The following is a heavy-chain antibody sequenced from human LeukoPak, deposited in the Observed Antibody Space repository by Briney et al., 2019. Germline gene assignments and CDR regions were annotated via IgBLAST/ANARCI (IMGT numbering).Heavy chain of an antibody. V-gene: IGHV1-69*05. Sequence: SVKVSCKASEGTFSSYAISWVRQAPGQGLERMGGIIPIFGTANYAQKFQGGVTITTDESTSTAYMELSSLRSEDTAVYYCARALYCSGGSCYRKYAFDIWGQGTMVTVSS. J-gene: IGHJ3*02. CDR3: ARALYCSGGSCYRKYAFDI. CDR1: EGTFSSYA. D-gene: IGHD2-15*01. CDR2: IIPIFGTA.